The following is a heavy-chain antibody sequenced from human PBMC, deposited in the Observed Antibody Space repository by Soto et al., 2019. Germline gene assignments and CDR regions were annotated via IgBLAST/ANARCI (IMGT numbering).Heavy chain of an antibody. CDR3: TRPGLWFGEYNWFDP. V-gene: IGHV3-73*02. CDR2: IRSKANSYAT. D-gene: IGHD3-10*01. CDR1: EFTFSGSA. J-gene: IGHJ5*02. Sequence: EVQLVESGGGLVQPGGSLKLSCAASEFTFSGSAMHWVRQASGKGLEWVGRIRSKANSYATAYAASVKGRFTISRDDSKNTAYLQMNSLKTEDTAVYYCTRPGLWFGEYNWFDPWGQGTLVTVSS.